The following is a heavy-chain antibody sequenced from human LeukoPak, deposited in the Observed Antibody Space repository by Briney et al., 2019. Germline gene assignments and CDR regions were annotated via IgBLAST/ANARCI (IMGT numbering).Heavy chain of an antibody. Sequence: PGRSLRLSCAASGFTFSSYAMHWVRQAPGKGLEWVAVLSYDGSNKYYADSVKGRFTISRDNSKNTLYLQMNSLRAEDTAVYYCARDAYYDSSGYAGYWGQGTLVTVSS. D-gene: IGHD3-22*01. CDR1: GFTFSSYA. CDR2: LSYDGSNK. V-gene: IGHV3-30-3*01. J-gene: IGHJ4*02. CDR3: ARDAYYDSSGYAGY.